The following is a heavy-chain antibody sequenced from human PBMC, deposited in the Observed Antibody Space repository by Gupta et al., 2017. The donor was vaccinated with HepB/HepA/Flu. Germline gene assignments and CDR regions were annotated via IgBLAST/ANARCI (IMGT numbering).Heavy chain of an antibody. CDR3: ARDHCTTTSCSHYYFDF. D-gene: IGHD2-2*01. Sequence: DGSNKYFADSVKGRFTISRDNSKDTLYLQMNSLRPEDTAVYYCARDHCTTTSCSHYYFDFWGQGTLVTVSS. J-gene: IGHJ4*02. CDR2: DGSNK. V-gene: IGHV3-30*03.